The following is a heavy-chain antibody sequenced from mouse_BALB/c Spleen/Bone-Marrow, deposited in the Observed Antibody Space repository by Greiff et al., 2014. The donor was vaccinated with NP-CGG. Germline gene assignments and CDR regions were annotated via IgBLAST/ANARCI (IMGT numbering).Heavy chain of an antibody. CDR2: INPDSRTI. Sequence: EVQVVESGGGLVQPGGSLKLSCAASGFDFSGYWMTWVRQAPGKGLEWIGEINPDSRTINYKPSLKEKFIMSRDNAKNTLYLQMSKVRSEDTAIYYCASNGYYGWMTYWGQGTLVTVSA. CDR1: GFDFSGYW. J-gene: IGHJ3*01. D-gene: IGHD1-2*01. V-gene: IGHV4-1*02. CDR3: ASNGYYGWMTY.